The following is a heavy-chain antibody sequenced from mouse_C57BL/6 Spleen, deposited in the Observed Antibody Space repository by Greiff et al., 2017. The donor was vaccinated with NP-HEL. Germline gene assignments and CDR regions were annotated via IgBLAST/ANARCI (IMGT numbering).Heavy chain of an antibody. CDR1: GYTFTSYW. CDR3: ARWRLPGMDY. D-gene: IGHD3-2*02. Sequence: QVQLQQPGAELVTPGASVKLSCKASGYTFTSYWMHWVKQRPGQGLEWIGEIDPSDSYTNYNQKFKGKSTLTVDKSSSTAYMQLSSLTSEDSAVYYCARWRLPGMDYWGQGTSVTVSS. V-gene: IGHV1-69*01. J-gene: IGHJ4*01. CDR2: IDPSDSYT.